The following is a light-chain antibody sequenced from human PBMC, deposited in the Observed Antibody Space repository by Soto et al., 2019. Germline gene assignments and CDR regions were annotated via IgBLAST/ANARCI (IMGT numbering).Light chain of an antibody. CDR3: QQSYITPYT. Sequence: DIQMTQSPFSLSASVGDRVTITCRASQSISTYLNWYQQKPGKAPKLLIYAAYRLQSGVPSRFSGSGTDLTLTISSLQPEDSATYYCQQSYITPYTFGQGTKLEIK. CDR2: AAY. V-gene: IGKV1-39*01. CDR1: QSISTY. J-gene: IGKJ2*01.